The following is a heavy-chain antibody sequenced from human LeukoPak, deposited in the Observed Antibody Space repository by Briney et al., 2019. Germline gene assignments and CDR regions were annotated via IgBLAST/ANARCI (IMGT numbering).Heavy chain of an antibody. V-gene: IGHV3-23*01. J-gene: IGHJ4*02. Sequence: GGSLSLSCAASGFTFSSYAMSWARQAPGKGLEWVSGISGSGGSTSYADSVKGRFTTSRDNSKNTLYLQMNSLRAEDTAVYYCAKEGGSGWGFDYWGQGTLVTVSS. CDR3: AKEGGSGWGFDY. CDR2: ISGSGGST. D-gene: IGHD6-19*01. CDR1: GFTFSSYA.